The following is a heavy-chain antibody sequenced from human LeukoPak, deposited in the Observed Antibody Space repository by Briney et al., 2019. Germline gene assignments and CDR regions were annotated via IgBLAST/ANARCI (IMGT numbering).Heavy chain of an antibody. J-gene: IGHJ4*02. D-gene: IGHD2-2*01. V-gene: IGHV4-38-2*02. CDR3: ARHEDVVVPAAN. CDR1: GYSISSGYY. Sequence: SETLSLTCTVSGYSISSGYYWGWIRQPPGKGLEWIGSIYYSGSTYYNPSLKSRVTISVDTSKNQFSLKLSSVTAADTAVYYCARHEDVVVPAANWGQGTLVTVSS. CDR2: IYYSGST.